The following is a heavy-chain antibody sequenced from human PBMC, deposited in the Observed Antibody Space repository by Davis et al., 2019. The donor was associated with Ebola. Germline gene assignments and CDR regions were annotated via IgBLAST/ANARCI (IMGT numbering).Heavy chain of an antibody. CDR1: GYTFTGYY. J-gene: IGHJ5*02. CDR2: INPNSGGT. Sequence: ASVKVSCKASGYTFTGYYMHWVRQAPGQGLEWMGWINPNSGGTNYAQKFQGRVTMTRDTSISPAYMELSRLRSDDTAVYYCARGYRIAARHGNWFDPWGQGTLVTVSS. CDR3: ARGYRIAARHGNWFDP. D-gene: IGHD6-6*01. V-gene: IGHV1-2*02.